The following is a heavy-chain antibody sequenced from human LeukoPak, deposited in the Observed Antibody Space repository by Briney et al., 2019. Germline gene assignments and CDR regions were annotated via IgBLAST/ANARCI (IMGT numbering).Heavy chain of an antibody. Sequence: GETLRLSCAASGFPLSDHYASWIPQASAKGREEILYIPKNRSYTDDADSVKGRFTISRDNAKNTLYLQMNSLRAEDTAVYYCARGIRENYYDSSGYYTSDWFDPWGQGTLVTVSS. J-gene: IGHJ5*02. CDR2: IPKNRSYT. CDR3: ARGIRENYYDSSGYYTSDWFDP. D-gene: IGHD3-22*01. V-gene: IGHV3-11*05. CDR1: GFPLSDHY.